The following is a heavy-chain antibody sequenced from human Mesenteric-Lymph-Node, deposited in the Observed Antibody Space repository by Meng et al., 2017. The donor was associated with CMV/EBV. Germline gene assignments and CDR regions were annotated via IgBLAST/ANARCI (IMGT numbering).Heavy chain of an antibody. Sequence: SETLSLTCTVSGGSVSSGNYYWTWIRQPPGKGLEWIGEINHSGSTNYNPSLKSRVTISVDTSKNQFSLKLSSVTAADTAVYYCARARIAARPSGFGYWGQGTLVTVSS. CDR2: INHSGST. J-gene: IGHJ4*02. CDR3: ARARIAARPSGFGY. D-gene: IGHD6-6*01. CDR1: GGSVSSGNYY. V-gene: IGHV4-61*01.